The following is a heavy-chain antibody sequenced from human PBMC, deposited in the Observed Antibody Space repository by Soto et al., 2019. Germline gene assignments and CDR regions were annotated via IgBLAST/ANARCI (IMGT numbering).Heavy chain of an antibody. Sequence: EVLLLESGGGLVQPGGSLRLSCAASGFTFGNYAMSWVRQAPGKGLEWVSGISGSGGGTDYADSVKGRFTISRDNSKNTLYLQMNSLRAEDTAVYYCAKVGTYDFWSGYDSAFDIWGQGTMVTVSS. V-gene: IGHV3-23*01. J-gene: IGHJ3*02. CDR1: GFTFGNYA. D-gene: IGHD3-3*01. CDR2: ISGSGGGT. CDR3: AKVGTYDFWSGYDSAFDI.